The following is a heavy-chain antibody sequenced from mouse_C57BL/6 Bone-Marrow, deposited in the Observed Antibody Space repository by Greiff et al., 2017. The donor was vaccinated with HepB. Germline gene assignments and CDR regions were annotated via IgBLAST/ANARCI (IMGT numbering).Heavy chain of an antibody. Sequence: VQRVESGAELVRPGTSVKMSCKASGYTFTNYWIGWAKQRPGHGLEWIGDIYPGGGYTNYNEKFKGKATLTADKSSSTAYMQFSSLTSEDSAIYYCARRGDYYGSSYDYWGQGTTLTVSS. D-gene: IGHD1-1*01. V-gene: IGHV1-63*01. CDR1: GYTFTNYW. CDR3: ARRGDYYGSSYDY. CDR2: IYPGGGYT. J-gene: IGHJ2*01.